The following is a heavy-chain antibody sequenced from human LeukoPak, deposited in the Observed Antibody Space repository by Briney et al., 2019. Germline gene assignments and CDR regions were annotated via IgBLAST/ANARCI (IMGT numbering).Heavy chain of an antibody. V-gene: IGHV3-30*18. CDR2: ISYDGSNK. CDR1: GFAFSSYG. J-gene: IGHJ4*02. CDR3: AKGHGFDY. Sequence: GGSLRLSCAASGFAFSSYGVHWVRQAPGKGLEWVAVISYDGSNKYYADSVKGRFTISRDNSKNTLYLQMNSLRAEDTAVYYCAKGHGFDYWGQGTLVTVSS.